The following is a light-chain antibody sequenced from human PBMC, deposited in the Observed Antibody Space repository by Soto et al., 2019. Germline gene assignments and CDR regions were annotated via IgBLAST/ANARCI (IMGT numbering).Light chain of an antibody. CDR1: SSDIGNYNL. Sequence: QSALTQPASVSGSPGQSITISCIGTSSDIGNYNLVSWYQQYPGKAPKLIIYEDSRRHSGVSNRLSGSKSANTDSLTISGLQAEDEADYYCCSYASGNTYVFGTGTKLTVL. J-gene: IGLJ1*01. CDR2: EDS. CDR3: CSYASGNTYV. V-gene: IGLV2-23*01.